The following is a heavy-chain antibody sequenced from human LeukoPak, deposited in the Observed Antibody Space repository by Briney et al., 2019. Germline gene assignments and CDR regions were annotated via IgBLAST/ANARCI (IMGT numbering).Heavy chain of an antibody. Sequence: ASVTVSCKASGYTFSDFYVHWVRQAPGQGLEWIGIIKVSSGRTDYAQKFQGRVTMTRDMSTSTVYMELTNLRSEDTAMYYCAREPPESYHFDYWGQGTLVTVSS. CDR1: GYTFSDFY. CDR3: AREPPESYHFDY. J-gene: IGHJ4*02. V-gene: IGHV1-46*01. D-gene: IGHD2-2*01. CDR2: IKVSSGRT.